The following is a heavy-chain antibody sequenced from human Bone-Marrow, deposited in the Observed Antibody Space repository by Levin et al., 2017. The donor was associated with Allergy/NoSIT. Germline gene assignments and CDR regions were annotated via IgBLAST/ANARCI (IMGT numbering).Heavy chain of an antibody. D-gene: IGHD1-26*01. V-gene: IGHV3-21*01. CDR1: GFTFSIYN. Sequence: GGSLRLSCEGSGFTFSIYNMNWVRQAPGKGLEWVSSIDRSSTYIKYADSVQGRFTISRDNAKNSLYLQMDSLRADDTAVYYCARDGYAHRYYQGSWFDPWGQGTLVTVSS. CDR2: IDRSSTYI. CDR3: ARDGYAHRYYQGSWFDP. J-gene: IGHJ5*02.